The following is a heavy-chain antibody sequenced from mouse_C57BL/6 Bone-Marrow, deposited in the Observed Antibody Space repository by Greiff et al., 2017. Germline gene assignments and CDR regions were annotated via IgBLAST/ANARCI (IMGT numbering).Heavy chain of an antibody. CDR1: GYTFTSYW. D-gene: IGHD4-1*01. Sequence: QVQLQQPGAELVKPGASVKLSCKASGYTFTSYWMHWVKQRPGQGLEWIGMIHPNRGSTNYNEKFKSKATLTVDKSSSTAYMQLSSLTSEDSAVYYCARSRLTGFAYWGQGTLVTVSA. CDR3: ARSRLTGFAY. V-gene: IGHV1-64*01. CDR2: IHPNRGST. J-gene: IGHJ3*01.